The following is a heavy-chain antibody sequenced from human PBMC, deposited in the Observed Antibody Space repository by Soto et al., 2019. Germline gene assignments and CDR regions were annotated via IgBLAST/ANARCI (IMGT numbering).Heavy chain of an antibody. Sequence: QVQLQESGPGLVKPSETLSLTCNVSGGSISSYYWSWIRQPPGKGLEWIGYIYFSGVTNDNPSLKSRAIMSVDTSKNQFSLKLSSVTAADTALYYCARHGIMERIMPAALAVWGKGTTVTVSS. CDR2: IYFSGVT. V-gene: IGHV4-59*08. CDR3: ARHGIMERIMPAALAV. J-gene: IGHJ6*04. CDR1: GGSISSYY. D-gene: IGHD2-2*01.